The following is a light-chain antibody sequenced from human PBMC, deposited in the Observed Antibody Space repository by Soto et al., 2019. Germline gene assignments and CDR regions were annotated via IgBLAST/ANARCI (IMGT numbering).Light chain of an antibody. V-gene: IGLV2-14*01. Sequence: QSALTQPASVSGSPGQSITISCTGTSSDAGGYNYVSWYQQHPGKAPKLMIYDVSNRPSGVSNRFSGSKSGNTASLTISWLQAEDEADYYCSSYTSSSTRVFGTGTKVTVL. CDR2: DVS. CDR1: SSDAGGYNY. CDR3: SSYTSSSTRV. J-gene: IGLJ1*01.